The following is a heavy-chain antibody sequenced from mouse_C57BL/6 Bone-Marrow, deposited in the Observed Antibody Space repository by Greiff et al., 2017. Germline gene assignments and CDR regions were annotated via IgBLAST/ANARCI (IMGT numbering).Heavy chain of an antibody. V-gene: IGHV5-4*01. J-gene: IGHJ1*03. CDR2: ISDGGSYT. CDR3: AREDYDYPYWYFDV. Sequence: EVNVVESGGGLVKPGGSLKLSCAASGFTFSSYAMSWVRQTPEKRLEWVATISDGGSYTYYPDNVKGRFTISRDNAKNNLYLQMSHLKSEDTAMYYCAREDYDYPYWYFDVWGTGTTVTVSA. CDR1: GFTFSSYA. D-gene: IGHD2-4*01.